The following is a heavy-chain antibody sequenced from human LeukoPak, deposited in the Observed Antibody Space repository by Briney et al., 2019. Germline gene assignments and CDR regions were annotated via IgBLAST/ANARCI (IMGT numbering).Heavy chain of an antibody. CDR3: ASSIAAAGKRGYYFDY. CDR1: GGSISSYH. Sequence: SETLSLTCTVSGGSISSYHWSWIRQPPGKGLEWIGYIYYSGSTNYNPSLKSRVTISVDTSKNQFSLKLSSVTAADTAVYYCASSIAAAGKRGYYFDYWGQGTLVTVSS. CDR2: IYYSGST. D-gene: IGHD6-13*01. V-gene: IGHV4-59*01. J-gene: IGHJ4*02.